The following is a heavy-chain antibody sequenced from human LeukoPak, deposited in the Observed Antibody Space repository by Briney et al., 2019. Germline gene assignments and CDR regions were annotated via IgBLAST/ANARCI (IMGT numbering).Heavy chain of an antibody. V-gene: IGHV7-4-1*02. D-gene: IGHD3-22*01. Sequence: GASVKVSCKDSGYNFTNYTVNWVRQAPGQGLEWMGWIDTNTGNPTYVQGFTGRFVFSSDTSVSTTYLQINSLKAENTAVYYCARGHDTTGYFAFWGQGTLVTVSS. CDR2: IDTNTGNP. CDR3: ARGHDTTGYFAF. J-gene: IGHJ4*02. CDR1: GYNFTNYT.